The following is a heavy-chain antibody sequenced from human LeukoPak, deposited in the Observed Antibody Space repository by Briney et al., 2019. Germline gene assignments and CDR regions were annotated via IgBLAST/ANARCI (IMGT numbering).Heavy chain of an antibody. CDR2: ISSSSSTI. CDR3: ARQRGYTPGCPDY. Sequence: PGGSLRLSCAASGFTFSSYSMNWVRQAPGKGLEWVSYISSSSSTIYYADSVKGRFTISRDNAKNSLYLQMNSLRAEDTAVYYCARQRGYTPGCPDYWGQGTLVTVSS. CDR1: GFTFSSYS. D-gene: IGHD3-22*01. V-gene: IGHV3-48*01. J-gene: IGHJ4*02.